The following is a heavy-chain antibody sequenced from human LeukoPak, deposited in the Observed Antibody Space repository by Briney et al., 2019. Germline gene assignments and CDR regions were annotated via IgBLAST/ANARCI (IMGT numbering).Heavy chain of an antibody. CDR1: AFTFSNCA. V-gene: IGHV3-30-3*01. D-gene: IGHD3-22*01. CDR3: ARDVGNYYDSSGYYYFY. J-gene: IGHJ4*02. CDR2: ISYDGNNK. Sequence: PGRSLRLSCAASAFTFSNCAIHWVRQAPGEGLEWVAVISYDGNNKYYADSVKGRFTISRDNSKNTLYLQMNSLRAEDTAVYYCARDVGNYYDSSGYYYFYWGQGTLVTVSS.